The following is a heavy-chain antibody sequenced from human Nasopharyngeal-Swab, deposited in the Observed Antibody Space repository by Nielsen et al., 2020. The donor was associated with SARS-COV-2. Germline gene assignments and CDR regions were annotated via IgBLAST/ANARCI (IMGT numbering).Heavy chain of an antibody. J-gene: IGHJ1*01. D-gene: IGHD6-13*01. CDR1: DFTFSHYW. CDR3: ARESSAADY. CDR2: INHDGSQK. Sequence: GESLKISCGASDFTFSHYWMSWVRQAPGKGLEWVANINHDGSQKYYVDSVKGRFPISRDNSKNSIYLQMDRLRVEDTAVYYCARESSAADYWGQGTLVTVSS. V-gene: IGHV3-7*01.